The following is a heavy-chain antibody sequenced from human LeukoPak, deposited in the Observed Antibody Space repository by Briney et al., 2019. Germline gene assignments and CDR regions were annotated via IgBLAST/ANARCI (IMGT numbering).Heavy chain of an antibody. Sequence: ASVKVSCKASGYTFTGYYMHWVRQAPGPGLEWMGWINPNSGGTNYAQKFQGWVTMTRDTSISTAYMELSSLRSEDTAVYYCARGIWNRGSYGPYYFDYWGQGTLVTVSS. CDR1: GYTFTGYY. CDR3: ARGIWNRGSYGPYYFDY. D-gene: IGHD1/OR15-1a*01. CDR2: INPNSGGT. V-gene: IGHV1-2*04. J-gene: IGHJ4*02.